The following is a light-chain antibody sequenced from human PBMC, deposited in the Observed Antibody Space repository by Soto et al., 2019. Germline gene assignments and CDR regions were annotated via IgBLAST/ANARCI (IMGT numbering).Light chain of an antibody. V-gene: IGKV1-39*01. Sequence: DIQMTQSPSTLSASVGDRVTITCRASQSISSWLAWYQQKPGKAPKLLIQAAYSLQSGVPSRFSGSGSGSDFTLTISRLQPEDSATYYCQQSYSTPRTFGQGTKVEIK. J-gene: IGKJ1*01. CDR3: QQSYSTPRT. CDR1: QSISSW. CDR2: AAY.